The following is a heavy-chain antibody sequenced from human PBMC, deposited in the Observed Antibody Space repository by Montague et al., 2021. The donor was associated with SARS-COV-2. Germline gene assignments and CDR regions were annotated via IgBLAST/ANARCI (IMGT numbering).Heavy chain of an antibody. CDR2: ITWDDDK. CDR3: VRTVATTPLYYSYYRMDV. Sequence: PTQTLTLTCTFSGFSLTTNGVCVSWVRQTPGKALEWLALITWDDDKFHSRSLKPRLTISKDISRNQVVLTVTNLDPSDTGTYYCVRTVATTPLYYSYYRMDVWGQGATVTVSS. V-gene: IGHV2-70*09. J-gene: IGHJ6*02. CDR1: GFSLTTNGVC. D-gene: IGHD5-12*01.